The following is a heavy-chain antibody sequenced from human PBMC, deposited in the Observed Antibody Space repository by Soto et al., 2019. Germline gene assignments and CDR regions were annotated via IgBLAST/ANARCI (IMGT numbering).Heavy chain of an antibody. J-gene: IGHJ4*02. CDR1: GFTFDDYA. CDR3: AKDKYSSGSYYYYFDY. D-gene: IGHD1-26*01. V-gene: IGHV3-9*01. Sequence: GGSLRLSCAASGFTFDDYAMHWVRQAPGKGLEWVSGISWNSGSIGYADSVKGRFTISRDNAKNSLYLQMNSLRAEDTALYYCAKDKYSSGSYYYYFDYWGQGTLVTVSS. CDR2: ISWNSGSI.